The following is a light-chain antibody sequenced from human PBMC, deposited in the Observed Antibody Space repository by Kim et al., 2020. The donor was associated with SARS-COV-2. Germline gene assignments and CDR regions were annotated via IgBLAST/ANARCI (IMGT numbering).Light chain of an antibody. CDR1: QSISSW. CDR2: KAS. Sequence: ASVGDRLTITCRASQSISSWLAWYQQKPGKAPKLLIYKASSLESGVPSRFSGSGSGTEFTLTISSLQPDDFATYYCQQYNSYSQTFGQGTKVDIK. CDR3: QQYNSYSQT. V-gene: IGKV1-5*03. J-gene: IGKJ1*01.